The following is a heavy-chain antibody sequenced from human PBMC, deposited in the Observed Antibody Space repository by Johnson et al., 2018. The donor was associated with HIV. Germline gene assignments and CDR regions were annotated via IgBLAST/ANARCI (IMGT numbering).Heavy chain of an antibody. J-gene: IGHJ3*02. CDR3: ARDKWELLGAFDI. CDR2: ISYDGSNK. CDR1: GFTFSSYA. Sequence: QVQLVESGGGVVQPGRSLRLSCAASGFTFSSYAMHWVRQVPGKGLEWVAVISYDGSNKYYADSVTGRFTISRDNSKNTLYRQMNSLRAEDTAVYYCARDKWELLGAFDIWGQGTMVTVSS. V-gene: IGHV3-30-3*01. D-gene: IGHD1-26*01.